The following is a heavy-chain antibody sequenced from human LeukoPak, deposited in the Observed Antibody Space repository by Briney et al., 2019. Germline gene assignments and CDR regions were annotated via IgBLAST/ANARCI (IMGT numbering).Heavy chain of an antibody. J-gene: IGHJ4*02. Sequence: ASVKVSCKASGYTFTSYYMQWVRQAPGQGLEWMGIINPSGGSTSYAQKFQGRVTMTRDTSTSTVYMELSSLRSEDTAVYYCARSYYYDSSAYSPDYWGQGTLVTVSS. D-gene: IGHD3-22*01. CDR1: GYTFTSYY. V-gene: IGHV1-46*01. CDR2: INPSGGST. CDR3: ARSYYYDSSAYSPDY.